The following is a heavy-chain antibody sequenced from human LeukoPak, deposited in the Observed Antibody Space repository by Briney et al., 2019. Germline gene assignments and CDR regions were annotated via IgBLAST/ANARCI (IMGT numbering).Heavy chain of an antibody. Sequence: PSETLSLTCAVYGGSFSGYYWSWIRQPPGKGLEWIGEINHSGSTNYNPSLKSRVTISVDTSKNQFSLKLSSVTAADTAVYYCGREYVWGSYRYLVTRSSRFDYWGQGTLVTVSS. D-gene: IGHD3-16*02. CDR3: GREYVWGSYRYLVTRSSRFDY. CDR1: GGSFSGYY. CDR2: INHSGST. V-gene: IGHV4-34*01. J-gene: IGHJ4*02.